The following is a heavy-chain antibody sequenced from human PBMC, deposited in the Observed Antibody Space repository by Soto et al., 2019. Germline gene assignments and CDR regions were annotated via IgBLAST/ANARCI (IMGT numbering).Heavy chain of an antibody. Sequence: QVQLVQSGAEVKRPGSSVKVSCKASGGTFTSFGISWVRQAPGQGLEWVGGIIPIFATANYAQKFLGRVAITADESTSTAFMDLSSLRSDDTAVFCCATYGPLMSGYDSPLDYRGQGTLVTVSS. CDR3: ATYGPLMSGYDSPLDY. CDR1: GGTFTSFG. CDR2: IIPIFATA. J-gene: IGHJ4*02. V-gene: IGHV1-69*01. D-gene: IGHD5-12*01.